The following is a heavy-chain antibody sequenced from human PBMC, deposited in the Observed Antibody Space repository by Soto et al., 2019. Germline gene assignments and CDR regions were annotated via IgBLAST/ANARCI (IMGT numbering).Heavy chain of an antibody. V-gene: IGHV1-69*05. CDR1: GGTFSSYA. D-gene: IGHD1-1*01. CDR2: IIPIFGTA. Sequence: QVQLVQSGAEVKKPGSSVKVSCKASGGTFSSYAISWVRQAPGQGLEWMGGIIPIFGTANYAQKFQGRVTITTDESTRRAYRELSSLRSEDTAVYYCASPTKPLYYSYGMDVWGQGTTVTVSS. CDR3: ASPTKPLYYSYGMDV. J-gene: IGHJ6*02.